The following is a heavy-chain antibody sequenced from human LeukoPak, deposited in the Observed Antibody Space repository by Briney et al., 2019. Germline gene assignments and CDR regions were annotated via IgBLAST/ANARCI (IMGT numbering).Heavy chain of an antibody. CDR2: ISYDGSNK. D-gene: IGHD3-10*01. V-gene: IGHV3-30*04. Sequence: GRSLRLSCAASGFTFSSYAMHWVRQAPGKGLEWVAVISYDGSNKYYADSVKGRFTISRDNSKNTLYLQMNSLRAEDTAVYYCARETIYGSGSYYNSRFDYWGQGTLVTVSS. CDR1: GFTFSSYA. CDR3: ARETIYGSGSYYNSRFDY. J-gene: IGHJ4*02.